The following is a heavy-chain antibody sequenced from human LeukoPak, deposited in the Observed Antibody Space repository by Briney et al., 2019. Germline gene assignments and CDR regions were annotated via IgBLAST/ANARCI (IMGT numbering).Heavy chain of an antibody. CDR3: ARGSVAGIDY. V-gene: IGHV4-34*01. Sequence: SETLSLTCAVYGGSFGGYYWSWIRQPPGKGLEWIGEINHSGSTNYNPSLKSRVTISVDTSKNQFSLKLSSVTAADTAVYYCARGSVAGIDYWGQGTLVTVSS. CDR1: GGSFGGYY. CDR2: INHSGST. J-gene: IGHJ4*02. D-gene: IGHD2-21*01.